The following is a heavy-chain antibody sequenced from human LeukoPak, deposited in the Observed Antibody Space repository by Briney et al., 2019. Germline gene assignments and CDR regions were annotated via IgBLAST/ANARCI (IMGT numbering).Heavy chain of an antibody. CDR1: GYTFTCYA. V-gene: IGHV7-4-1*02. CDR2: INTNTGNP. D-gene: IGHD3-22*01. Sequence: ASVKVSCKASGYTFTCYAMNWVRQAPGQGLEWMGWINTNTGNPTYAQGFTGRFVFSLDTSVSTAYLQISSLKAEDTAVYYCARQDYYDSSGPTDYYYYGMDVWGQGTTVTVSS. CDR3: ARQDYYDSSGPTDYYYYGMDV. J-gene: IGHJ6*02.